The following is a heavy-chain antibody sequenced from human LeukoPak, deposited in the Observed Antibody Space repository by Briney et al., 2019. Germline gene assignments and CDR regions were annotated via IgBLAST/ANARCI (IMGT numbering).Heavy chain of an antibody. CDR2: ISTDGSGT. CDR3: ARYGSGSYYHY. J-gene: IGHJ4*02. D-gene: IGHD3-10*01. CDR1: GFTFSDYA. V-gene: IGHV3-64*01. Sequence: PGGPLRLSCAASGFTFSDYAMHWVRQAPGKGLEYVSAISTDGSGTYYVNSVKGRFTISRDNSKNTLYLQMGSLRAEDMAVYYCARYGSGSYYHYWGQGALVTVSS.